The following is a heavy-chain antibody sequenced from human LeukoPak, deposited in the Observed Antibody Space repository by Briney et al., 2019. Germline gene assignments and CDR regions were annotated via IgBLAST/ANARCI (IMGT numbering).Heavy chain of an antibody. CDR3: ARVFDYYGSGSYSN. CDR1: GYTFTSYG. D-gene: IGHD3-10*01. J-gene: IGHJ4*02. Sequence: ASVKVSCKASGYTFTSYGISWVRQAPGQGLEWMGWISAYNGNTNYAQKLQGRVTMTTDTSTSTAYMELRSLRSDDTAVYYCARVFDYYGSGSYSNWGQGTLVTASS. V-gene: IGHV1-18*04. CDR2: ISAYNGNT.